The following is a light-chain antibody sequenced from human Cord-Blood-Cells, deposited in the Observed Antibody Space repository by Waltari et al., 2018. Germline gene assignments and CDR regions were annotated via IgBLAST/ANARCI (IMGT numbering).Light chain of an antibody. CDR2: DVS. CDR3: SSYTSSSTWV. Sequence: QSALTQPASVSRSPGQSITISCTGTSSDVGGYNYVSWYQQHPGKAPKLMIYDVSKRPSGVSNSFSGSKSGNAASLTISGLQAEDEADYYCSSYTSSSTWVYGGGTKLTVL. J-gene: IGLJ3*02. CDR1: SSDVGGYNY. V-gene: IGLV2-14*01.